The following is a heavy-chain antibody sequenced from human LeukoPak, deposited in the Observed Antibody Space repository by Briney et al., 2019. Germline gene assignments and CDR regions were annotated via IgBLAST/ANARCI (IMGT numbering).Heavy chain of an antibody. V-gene: IGHV1-8*01. CDR2: MNPNSGNT. J-gene: IGHJ6*03. D-gene: IGHD2-2*01. Sequence: ASVKVSCKASGYTFTSYDINWVRQATGQGLEWMGWMNPNSGNTGYAQKFQGRVTMTRNTSISTAYMELSSLRSEDTAVYYCARLGYCSSTSCSITIFGVPLDYYYYYMGVWGKGTTVTVSS. CDR3: ARLGYCSSTSCSITIFGVPLDYYYYYMGV. CDR1: GYTFTSYD.